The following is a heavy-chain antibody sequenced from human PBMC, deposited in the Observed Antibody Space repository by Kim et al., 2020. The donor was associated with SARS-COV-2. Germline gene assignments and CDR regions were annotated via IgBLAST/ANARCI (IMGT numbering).Heavy chain of an antibody. CDR3: AKGATLTAFYYYYMDV. CDR2: ISGSGGST. V-gene: IGHV3-23*01. D-gene: IGHD3-16*01. J-gene: IGHJ6*03. Sequence: GGSLRLSCAASGFTFSSYAMSWVRQAPGKGLEWVSAISGSGGSTYYADSVKGRFTISRDNSKNTLYLQMNSLRAEDTAVYYCAKGATLTAFYYYYMDVWGKGTTVTVSS. CDR1: GFTFSSYA.